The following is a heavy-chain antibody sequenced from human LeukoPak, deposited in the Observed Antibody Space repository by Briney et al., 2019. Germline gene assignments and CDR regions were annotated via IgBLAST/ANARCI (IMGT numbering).Heavy chain of an antibody. CDR3: ARQYCSGGSCPDYFDY. CDR2: IYSGGST. Sequence: RGSLRLSCAASGFTVSSNYMSWVRQAPGKGLEWVSVIYSGGSTYYADSVKGRFTISRDNSKNTLYLQMNSLRAEDTAVYYCARQYCSGGSCPDYFDYWGQGTLVTVSS. D-gene: IGHD2-15*01. V-gene: IGHV3-66*02. CDR1: GFTVSSNY. J-gene: IGHJ4*02.